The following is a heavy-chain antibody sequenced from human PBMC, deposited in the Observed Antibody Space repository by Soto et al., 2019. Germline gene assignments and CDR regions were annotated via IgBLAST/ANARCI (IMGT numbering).Heavy chain of an antibody. Sequence: QVQLVKSGAEVKKPGSSVQVSCKTSGGTFRTSAISWVRQAPGQGLEWMGGIMPVFPTPDYAQKFQGRVTITADESTGTAYMELSSLRSEDTAVYYCARDKDRQQLGGNYYYIMDVWGQGTTVTVSS. CDR1: GGTFRTSA. D-gene: IGHD3-3*02. J-gene: IGHJ6*01. CDR3: ARDKDRQQLGGNYYYIMDV. CDR2: IMPVFPTP. V-gene: IGHV1-69*12.